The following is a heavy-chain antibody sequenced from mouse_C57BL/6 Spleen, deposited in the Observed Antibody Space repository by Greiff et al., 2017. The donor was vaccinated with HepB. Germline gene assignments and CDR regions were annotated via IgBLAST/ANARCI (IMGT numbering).Heavy chain of an antibody. CDR1: GFTFSDYY. CDR3: ARDLGYAMDY. Sequence: EVQLQQSEGGLVQPGSSMKLSCTASGFTFSDYYMAWVRQVPEKGLEWVANINYDGSSTYYLDSLKSRFIISRDNAKNILYLQMSSLKSEDTATDYCARDLGYAMDYWGQGTSVTVSS. V-gene: IGHV5-16*01. CDR2: INYDGSST. J-gene: IGHJ4*01.